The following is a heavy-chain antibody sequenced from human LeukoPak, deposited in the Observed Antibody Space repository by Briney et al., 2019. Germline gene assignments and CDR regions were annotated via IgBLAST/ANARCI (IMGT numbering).Heavy chain of an antibody. CDR1: GFTFSDYY. J-gene: IGHJ4*02. D-gene: IGHD6-13*01. CDR3: ARLGSIAAAGTPDY. CDR2: ISSSSSHT. Sequence: NPGGSLRLSCAASGFTFSDYYMSWFRQAPGKGLERVSYISSSSSHTTYADSVKGRFTISRDNARNSLSLQVNSLRADDTAVYYCARLGSIAAAGTPDYWGQGTLVTVSS. V-gene: IGHV3-11*06.